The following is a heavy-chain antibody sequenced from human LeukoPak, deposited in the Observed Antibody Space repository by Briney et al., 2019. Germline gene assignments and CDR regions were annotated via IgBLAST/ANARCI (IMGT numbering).Heavy chain of an antibody. Sequence: ASVTVSCTASGYTFTGYYMHWVRQAPGQGLEWMGWISAYNGNTNYAQKLQGRVTMTTDTSTSTAYMELRSLRSDDTAVYYCARGLPGTFDYWGQGTLVTVSS. V-gene: IGHV1-18*04. CDR2: ISAYNGNT. CDR1: GYTFTGYY. D-gene: IGHD1-14*01. J-gene: IGHJ4*02. CDR3: ARGLPGTFDY.